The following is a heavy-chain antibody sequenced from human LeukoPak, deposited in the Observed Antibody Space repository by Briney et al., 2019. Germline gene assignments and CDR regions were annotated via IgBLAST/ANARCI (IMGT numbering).Heavy chain of an antibody. CDR1: GGTFSSYA. V-gene: IGHV1-69*01. Sequence: SSVKVSCKASGGTFSSYAISWVRQAPGQGLEWMGGIIPIFGTANYAQKFQGRVTITADESTSTAYMELSSLRSGDTAVYYCAGPLNYDFWSAVKGGYYYYYMDVWGKGTTVTVSS. J-gene: IGHJ6*03. CDR2: IIPIFGTA. CDR3: AGPLNYDFWSAVKGGYYYYYMDV. D-gene: IGHD3-3*01.